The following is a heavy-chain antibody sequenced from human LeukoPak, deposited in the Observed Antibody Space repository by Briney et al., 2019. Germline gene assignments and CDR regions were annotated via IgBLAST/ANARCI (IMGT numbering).Heavy chain of an antibody. CDR2: IYYSGST. CDR3: ARVRSGYYDY. D-gene: IGHD3-3*01. V-gene: IGHV4-59*12. Sequence: SETLSLTCTVSGGSISSYYWSWIRQPPGKGLEWIGYIYYSGSTNYNPPLKSRVTMSVDTSKNQFSLKLSSVTAADTAVYYCARVRSGYYDYWGQGTLVTVSS. CDR1: GGSISSYY. J-gene: IGHJ4*02.